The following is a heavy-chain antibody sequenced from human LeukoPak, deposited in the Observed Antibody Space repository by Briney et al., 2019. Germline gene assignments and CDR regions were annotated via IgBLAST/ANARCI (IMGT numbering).Heavy chain of an antibody. CDR2: IYYIGST. D-gene: IGHD2-15*01. Sequence: SETLSLTCTVSGGSISSYYWSWVRQPPRRGLEWIGYIYYIGSTNYNPSLNSRVTISVDTSKHQSSLKLSSVTAADTAVYYCARQSCSGGSCYPRPYRYFDLWGRGTLVTVSS. V-gene: IGHV4-59*08. CDR1: GGSISSYY. J-gene: IGHJ2*01. CDR3: ARQSCSGGSCYPRPYRYFDL.